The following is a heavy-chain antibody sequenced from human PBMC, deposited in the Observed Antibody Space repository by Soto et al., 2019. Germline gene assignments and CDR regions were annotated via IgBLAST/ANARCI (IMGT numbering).Heavy chain of an antibody. CDR2: INTGNGDT. Sequence: QVQLVQSGAEVERPGASLKVSCKASGYTFTAFAMHWVRQAPGQRPEWMGWINTGNGDTKYSQKFQGKITITRDTPASTLYMELRRLTSEDTAVYYCARGTCTNGVCGMDVWGRGTTVTVSS. D-gene: IGHD2-8*01. CDR1: GYTFTAFA. J-gene: IGHJ6*02. V-gene: IGHV1-3*04. CDR3: ARGTCTNGVCGMDV.